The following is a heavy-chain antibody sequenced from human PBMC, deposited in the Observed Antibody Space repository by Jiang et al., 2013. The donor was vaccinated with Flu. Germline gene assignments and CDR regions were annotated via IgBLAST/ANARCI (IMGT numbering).Heavy chain of an antibody. V-gene: IGHV1-2*04. Sequence: SGAEVKKPGASVKVSCKASGYTFTGYYMHWVRQAPGQGLEWMGWINPNSGGTNYAQKFQGWVTMTRDTSISTAYMELSRLRSDDTAVYYCARDKGDEYSSSSELDYWGQGTLVTVSS. D-gene: IGHD6-6*01. CDR2: INPNSGGT. J-gene: IGHJ4*02. CDR1: GYTFTGYY. CDR3: ARDKGDEYSSSSELDY.